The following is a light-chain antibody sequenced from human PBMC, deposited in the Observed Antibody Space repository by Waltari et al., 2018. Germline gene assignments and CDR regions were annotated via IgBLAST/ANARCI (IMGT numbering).Light chain of an antibody. CDR3: QHYHNWPGT. V-gene: IGKV3-15*01. CDR1: QNIGSH. CDR2: DAS. J-gene: IGKJ5*01. Sequence: IGMTQSPAPLPVSPGGRVTLSCGASQNIGSHLAWYQQKPGQAPRLLIFDASTRATGSPARFGGSGSGTEFTLTISSLQSEDSAIYYCQHYHNWPGTFGQGTRLEIK.